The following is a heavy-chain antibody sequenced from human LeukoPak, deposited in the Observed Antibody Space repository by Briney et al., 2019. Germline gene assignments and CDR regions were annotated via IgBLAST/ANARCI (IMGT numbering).Heavy chain of an antibody. J-gene: IGHJ4*02. CDR3: MRDGPSWGLL. CDR1: GGSISTYY. D-gene: IGHD7-27*01. Sequence: SETLSLTCTVSGGSISTYYWTWIRQPAGKGLEWIGRFSNSGIANYNPSLKSRATMSVDTSKNQFFLKLNSVTAADTAVYYCMRDGPSWGLLWGQGALVTVSS. V-gene: IGHV4-4*07. CDR2: FSNSGIA.